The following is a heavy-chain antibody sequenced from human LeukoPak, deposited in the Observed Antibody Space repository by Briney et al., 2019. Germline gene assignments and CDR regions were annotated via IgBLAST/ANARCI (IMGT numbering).Heavy chain of an antibody. Sequence: GGSLRLSCAASGFTFSSYSMNWVRQAPGKGLEWVSSISSSSSYIYYADSVKGRFTISRDNAKNSLYLQMNSLRAEDTAVCYCARDRWEDDYFDYWGQRTLVTVSS. J-gene: IGHJ4*02. CDR1: GFTFSSYS. CDR2: ISSSSSYI. V-gene: IGHV3-21*01. D-gene: IGHD1-26*01. CDR3: ARDRWEDDYFDY.